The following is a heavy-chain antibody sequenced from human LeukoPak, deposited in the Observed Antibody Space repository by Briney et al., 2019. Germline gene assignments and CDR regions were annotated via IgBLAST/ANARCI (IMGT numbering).Heavy chain of an antibody. D-gene: IGHD6-13*01. CDR3: ARDRRIAAAGTDFDY. J-gene: IGHJ4*02. CDR2: INPNSGGT. V-gene: IGHV1-2*02. Sequence: ASVKVSCKASGYTFTVYYIHWVRQAPGQGLEWMGWINPNSGGTDYAQRFQGRVTMTRDTSISTAYMELSSLRSDDTAVYYCARDRRIAAAGTDFDYWGQGTLVTVSS. CDR1: GYTFTVYY.